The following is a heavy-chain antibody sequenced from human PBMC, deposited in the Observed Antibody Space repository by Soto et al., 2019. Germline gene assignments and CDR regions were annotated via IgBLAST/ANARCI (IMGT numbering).Heavy chain of an antibody. V-gene: IGHV1-8*01. CDR1: GYTFTGYD. D-gene: IGHD1-26*01. CDR3: AAGPIVVGSSWFDP. CDR2: MVANSGNT. J-gene: IGHJ5*02. Sequence: ASVKVSCKASGYTFTGYDINWVRQATGQGLEWMGWMVANSGNTNYAQKFQERVTMTRDTSTSTAYMELSSLRSEDTAVYYCAAGPIVVGSSWFDPWGQGTLVTSPQ.